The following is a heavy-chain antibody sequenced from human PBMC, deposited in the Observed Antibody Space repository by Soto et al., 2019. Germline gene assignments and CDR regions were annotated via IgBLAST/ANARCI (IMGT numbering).Heavy chain of an antibody. CDR1: GGTFSTYI. J-gene: IGHJ3*02. CDR3: ARDRITTRGDAFDI. D-gene: IGHD3-3*01. V-gene: IGHV1-69*08. CDR2: IIPIPDIT. Sequence: QVQLVQSGAEVRKPGASVKVSCKAPGGTFSTYIISWVRQAPGQGLAWMGRIIPIPDITNYAQKCQGRVTVTADRSTSTAYMELPSLKSEDTAVYYCARDRITTRGDAFDIWVQGTMVTVSS.